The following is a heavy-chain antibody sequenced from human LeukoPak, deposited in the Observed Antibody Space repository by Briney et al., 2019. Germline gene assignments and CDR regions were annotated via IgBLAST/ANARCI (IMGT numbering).Heavy chain of an antibody. Sequence: GGSLILSCAASGFTFSTYWMSWVRQAPRKGLEWVATIKEDGSEKYYVDSMKGRFTISRDNANNSLSLQMNSLRAEDSAVYYCARIRYASGMDVWGQGTTVTVSS. CDR2: IKEDGSEK. CDR3: ARIRYASGMDV. V-gene: IGHV3-7*04. CDR1: GFTFSTYW. D-gene: IGHD3-9*01. J-gene: IGHJ6*02.